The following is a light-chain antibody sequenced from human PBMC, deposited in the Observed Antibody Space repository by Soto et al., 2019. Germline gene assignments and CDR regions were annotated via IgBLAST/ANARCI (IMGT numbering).Light chain of an antibody. J-gene: IGKJ2*01. CDR1: QGISSW. V-gene: IGKV1-12*01. CDR3: QQTHSFPYT. Sequence: DIQMTQSPSSVSASVRDRVTITCRASQGISSWLAWYRQKPGKAPERLIYSASTLQGGVPSRFRGSGSGTDFTLTISSLQPEDFATYYCQQTHSFPYTFGQGTKLEIK. CDR2: SAS.